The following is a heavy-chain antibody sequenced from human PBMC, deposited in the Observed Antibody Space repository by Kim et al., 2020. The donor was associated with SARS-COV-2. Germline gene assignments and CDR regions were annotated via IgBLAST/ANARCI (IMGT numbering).Heavy chain of an antibody. CDR1: GGSISSYY. D-gene: IGHD6-19*01. CDR2: IYYSGST. V-gene: IGHV4-59*01. J-gene: IGHJ4*02. CDR3: ARAGYSSGWGVLDY. Sequence: SETLSLTCTVSGGSISSYYWSWIRQPPGKGLEWIGYIYYSGSTNYNPSLKSRVTISVDTSKNQFSLKLSSVTAADTAVYYCARAGYSSGWGVLDYWGQGTLVTVSS.